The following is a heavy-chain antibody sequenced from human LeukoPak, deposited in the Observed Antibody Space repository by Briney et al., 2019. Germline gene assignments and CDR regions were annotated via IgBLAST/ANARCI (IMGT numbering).Heavy chain of an antibody. Sequence: GASVKVSCKASGYIFIGHYMYWVRQAPGQGLEWLGWINPNSGGTTYAQKFQGRVTMTSDTSISTAYMELRRLRSDDAAVYYCARISGNHGFADWFDLWGQGTLVTVSS. V-gene: IGHV1-2*02. CDR1: GYIFIGHY. CDR2: INPNSGGT. J-gene: IGHJ5*02. CDR3: ARISGNHGFADWFDL. D-gene: IGHD1-26*01.